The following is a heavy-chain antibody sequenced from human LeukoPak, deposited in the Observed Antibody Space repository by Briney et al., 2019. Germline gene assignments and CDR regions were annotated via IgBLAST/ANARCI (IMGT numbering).Heavy chain of an antibody. D-gene: IGHD6-6*01. Sequence: GGSLRLSCAASGFTFSSYSMNWVRQAPGKGLGWVSSISSSSSYIYYADSVKGRFTISRDNAKNSLYLQMNSLRAEDTAVYYCARDRVLGFQHWGQGTLVTVSS. CDR3: ARDRVLGFQH. CDR1: GFTFSSYS. CDR2: ISSSSSYI. V-gene: IGHV3-21*01. J-gene: IGHJ1*01.